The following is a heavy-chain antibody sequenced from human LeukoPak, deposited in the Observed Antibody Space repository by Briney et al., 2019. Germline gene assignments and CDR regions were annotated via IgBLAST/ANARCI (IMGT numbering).Heavy chain of an antibody. V-gene: IGHV1-8*01. CDR1: GYTFTSYD. CDR3: ARARSGYSSIDGWYYYYMDV. CDR2: MNPNSGNT. Sequence: ASVKVSCKASGYTFTSYDINWVRQATGQGLEWMGWMNPNSGNTGYAQKFQGRVTMTRNTSISTAYMELSSLRSEDTAMYYCARARSGYSSIDGWYYYYMDVWGKGTTVTISS. D-gene: IGHD6-13*01. J-gene: IGHJ6*03.